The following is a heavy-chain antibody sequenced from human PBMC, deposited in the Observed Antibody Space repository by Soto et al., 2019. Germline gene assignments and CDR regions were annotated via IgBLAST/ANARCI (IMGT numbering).Heavy chain of an antibody. V-gene: IGHV3-30*18. CDR1: GFTFSSYG. J-gene: IGHJ6*02. Sequence: SLRLSCAASGFTFSSYGMHWVRQAPGKGLEWVAVISYDGSNKYYADSVKGRFTISRDNSKNTLYLQMNSLRAEDTAVYYCAKVGRANGMDVWGQGTTVTVSS. CDR2: ISYDGSNK. D-gene: IGHD3-10*01. CDR3: AKVGRANGMDV.